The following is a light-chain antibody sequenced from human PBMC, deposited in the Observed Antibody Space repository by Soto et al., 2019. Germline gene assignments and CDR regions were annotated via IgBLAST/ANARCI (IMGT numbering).Light chain of an antibody. J-gene: IGKJ1*01. CDR2: AAS. V-gene: IGKV3-20*01. CDR1: RGVSSGY. Sequence: ELVLTQSPGTLSLSPGERATLSCRASRGVSSGYLAWYQQKPGQAPRPLIYAASNRATGIPGRFSGSGFGTDFTLTICRLEPEDFAVYYCQHYDISSWTFGQGTKVEI. CDR3: QHYDISSWT.